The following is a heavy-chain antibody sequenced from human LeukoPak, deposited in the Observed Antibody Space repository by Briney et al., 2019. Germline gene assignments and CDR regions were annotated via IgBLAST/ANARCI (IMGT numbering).Heavy chain of an antibody. Sequence: GGSLRLSCAASGFTFSSYSMNWGRQAPGKGLEGVSYISSSGSTIYYADSVKGRFTISRDNSKNTLYLQMNSLRAEDTAVYYCARDRPIAARLFDYWGQGTLVTVSS. V-gene: IGHV3-48*01. CDR2: ISSSGSTI. CDR1: GFTFSSYS. D-gene: IGHD6-6*01. J-gene: IGHJ4*02. CDR3: ARDRPIAARLFDY.